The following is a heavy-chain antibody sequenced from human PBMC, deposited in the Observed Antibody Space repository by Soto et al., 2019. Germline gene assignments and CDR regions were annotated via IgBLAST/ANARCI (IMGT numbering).Heavy chain of an antibody. CDR2: ASPDGTST. V-gene: IGHV3-74*01. J-gene: IGHJ5*02. CDR3: TRHGSGDYFLFDP. D-gene: IGHD3-10*01. CDR1: GFTFSRYW. Sequence: GGSLRLSCAASGFTFSRYWMHWVRQAPGKGLEWVSRASPDGTSTSYAGSVKGRFTISRDNAKNTLFMQMNSLRAEDTAVYYCTRHGSGDYFLFDPWGQGTLVTVSS.